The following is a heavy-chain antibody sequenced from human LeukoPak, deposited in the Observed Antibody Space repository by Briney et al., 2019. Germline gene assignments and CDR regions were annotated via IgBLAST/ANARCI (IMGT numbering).Heavy chain of an antibody. CDR1: GFTFSTHR. CDR3: ARDPYSGNYGNYYYYYMDV. J-gene: IGHJ6*03. Sequence: GGSLRLSCAASGFTFSTHRMNWVRQAPGKGLEWVADISGSSDDLHYADSVTGRFTISRDNAKDSVYLQMNSLRVEDTAVYYCARDPYSGNYGNYYYYYMDVWGKGTTVTISS. CDR2: ISGSSDDL. V-gene: IGHV3-48*01. D-gene: IGHD1-26*01.